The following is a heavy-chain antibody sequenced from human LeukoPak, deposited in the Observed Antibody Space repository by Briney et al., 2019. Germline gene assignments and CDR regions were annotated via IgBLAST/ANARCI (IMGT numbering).Heavy chain of an antibody. D-gene: IGHD2-2*01. CDR1: GGSISSSSW. Sequence: SETLSLTCAVSGGSISSSSWWSWVRQPPGRGLEWIGEIYHSGSTNYNPSLKSRVTISVDKSKNQFSLKLSSVTAADTAVYYCARDYHPSGFDYWGQGTLVTVSS. CDR3: ARDYHPSGFDY. CDR2: IYHSGST. J-gene: IGHJ4*02. V-gene: IGHV4-4*02.